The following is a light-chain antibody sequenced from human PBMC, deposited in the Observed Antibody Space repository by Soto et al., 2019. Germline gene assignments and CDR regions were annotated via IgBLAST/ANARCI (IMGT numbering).Light chain of an antibody. CDR3: QQHDNWPRT. CDR1: QSVSSN. J-gene: IGKJ1*01. V-gene: IGKV3D-15*01. Sequence: EIVMTQSPATLSVSPGEIATLSFSASQSVSSNLAWYQQKPGQAPRLLIYDASIRAAGVPARFSGSGSGTDFSLTISSLEPEDFAVYYCQQHDNWPRTFGQGTKVDIK. CDR2: DAS.